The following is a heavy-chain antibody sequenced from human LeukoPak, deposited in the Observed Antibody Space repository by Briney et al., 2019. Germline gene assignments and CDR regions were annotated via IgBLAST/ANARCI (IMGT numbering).Heavy chain of an antibody. CDR3: ARATPMITFGGVIVSDAFDI. V-gene: IGHV4-59*01. CDR1: GGSISSFY. J-gene: IGHJ3*02. D-gene: IGHD3-16*02. CDR2: IYYSVST. Sequence: PSETLSLTCTVPGGSISSFYWSWIRQPPGKGLEWIGYIYYSVSTNYNPSLKSRVTISVDTSKNQFSLKLSSVTAADTAVYYCARATPMITFGGVIVSDAFDIWGQGTMVTVSS.